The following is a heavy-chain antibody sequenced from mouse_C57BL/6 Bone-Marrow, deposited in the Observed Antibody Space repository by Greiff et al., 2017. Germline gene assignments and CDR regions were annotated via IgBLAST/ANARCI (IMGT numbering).Heavy chain of an antibody. CDR2: INPGSGGT. D-gene: IGHD2-3*01. CDR1: GYAFTNYL. J-gene: IGHJ3*01. V-gene: IGHV1-54*01. Sequence: QVQLQQSGAELVRPGTSVKVSCKASGYAFTNYLIEWVKQRPGQGLEWIGVINPGSGGTNYNEKFKGKATLTADKSSSTAYMQLSSLTSEDSAVYFCARSRWLLRRAWFAYWGQGTLVTVSA. CDR3: ARSRWLLRRAWFAY.